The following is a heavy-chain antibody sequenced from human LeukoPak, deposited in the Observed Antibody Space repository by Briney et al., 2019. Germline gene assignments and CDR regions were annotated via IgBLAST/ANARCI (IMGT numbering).Heavy chain of an antibody. CDR3: ARDLAMVRGARYRPYNWFDP. Sequence: GASVKVSCKASGYTFTSYGISWVRQAPGQGREWMGGIIPTFGTAAYAQKFQGRVTISADESTSTAYMELSSLTSEDTAVYYCARDLAMVRGARYRPYNWFDPWGQGTLVTVSS. CDR2: IIPTFGTA. CDR1: GYTFTSYG. J-gene: IGHJ5*02. D-gene: IGHD3-10*01. V-gene: IGHV1-69*13.